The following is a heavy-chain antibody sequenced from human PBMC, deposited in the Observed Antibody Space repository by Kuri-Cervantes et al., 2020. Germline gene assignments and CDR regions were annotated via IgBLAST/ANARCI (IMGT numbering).Heavy chain of an antibody. CDR3: AKATDNGVRAIADY. CDR1: GCTFTNYG. Sequence: SLKIYRASPGCTFTNYGMHWVRQAPGKGLEWVAIISYDGSNKYYADSVKGRFTICRDNAKQSLYLQMNSLRAEDTALYYCAKATDNGVRAIADYWGQGTLVTVSS. J-gene: IGHJ4*02. D-gene: IGHD1-26*01. CDR2: ISYDGSNK. V-gene: IGHV3-30*18.